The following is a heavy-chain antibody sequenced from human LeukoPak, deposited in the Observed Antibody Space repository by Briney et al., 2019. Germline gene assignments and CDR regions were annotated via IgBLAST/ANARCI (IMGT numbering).Heavy chain of an antibody. J-gene: IGHJ6*02. CDR3: ARPSTDIVATTHGRDYYYGMDV. Sequence: SETLSLTCTVSGGSISSYYWSWIRQPPGKGLEWIGYIYYSGSTNYNPSLKSRVTISVDTSKNQFSLKLSSVTAADTAVYYCARPSTDIVATTHGRDYYYGMDVWGQGTTVTVSS. CDR1: GGSISSYY. D-gene: IGHD5-12*01. CDR2: IYYSGST. V-gene: IGHV4-59*08.